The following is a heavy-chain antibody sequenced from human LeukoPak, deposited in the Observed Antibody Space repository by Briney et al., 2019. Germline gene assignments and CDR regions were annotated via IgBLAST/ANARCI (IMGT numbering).Heavy chain of an antibody. CDR1: GGSFSGYY. CDR3: ARGKAIFRYCSSTSCYRYGMDV. J-gene: IGHJ6*02. D-gene: IGHD2-2*02. CDR2: INHSGST. V-gene: IGHV4-34*01. Sequence: SETLSLTCAVYGGSFSGYYWSWIRQPPGKGLEWIGEINHSGSTNYNPSLKSRVTISVDTSKNQFSPKLSSVTAADTAVYYCARGKAIFRYCSSTSCYRYGMDVWGQGTTVTVSS.